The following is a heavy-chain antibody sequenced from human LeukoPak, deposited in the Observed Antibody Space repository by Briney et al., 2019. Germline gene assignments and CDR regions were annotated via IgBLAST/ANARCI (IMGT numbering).Heavy chain of an antibody. CDR1: GGSFSGYY. V-gene: IGHV4-34*01. J-gene: IGHJ4*02. Sequence: SETLSLTRAVYGGSFSGYYWSWIRQPPGKGLEWIGEINHSGSTNYNPSLKSRVTISVDTSKNQFSLKLSSVTAADTAVYYCARARNYYDSSALDYWGQGTLVTVSS. D-gene: IGHD3-22*01. CDR3: ARARNYYDSSALDY. CDR2: INHSGST.